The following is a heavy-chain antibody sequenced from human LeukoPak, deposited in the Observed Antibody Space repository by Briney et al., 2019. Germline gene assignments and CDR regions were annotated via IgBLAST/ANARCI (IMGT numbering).Heavy chain of an antibody. CDR1: GFTFSSYA. Sequence: PGGSLRLSCAASGFTFSSYAMSWVRQAPGKGLEWVSAISGGGGSTYYADSVKGRFTISRDNSKNTLYLQMNSLRAEDTAVYYCAKALVDSYGRAMDVWAKGPRSPSP. CDR2: ISGGGGST. J-gene: IGHJ6*03. CDR3: AKALVDSYGRAMDV. D-gene: IGHD5-18*01. V-gene: IGHV3-23*01.